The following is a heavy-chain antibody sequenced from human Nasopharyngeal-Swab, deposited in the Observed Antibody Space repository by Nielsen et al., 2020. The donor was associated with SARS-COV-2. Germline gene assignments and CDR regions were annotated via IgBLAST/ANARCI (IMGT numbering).Heavy chain of an antibody. CDR1: GDSVSSTSAA. CDR2: TYYRSKWSN. Sequence: SQTLSLTSAHPGDSVSSTSAAWNCTRQSASRGLEWLGRTYYRSKWSNDYAVSVKSRITINPETSKNQFSLHLNSVTPEDTAVYYCARARGAYGDYYCYYYYTDVWGKGTTVTVSS. J-gene: IGHJ6*03. D-gene: IGHD4-17*01. CDR3: ARARGAYGDYYCYYYYTDV. V-gene: IGHV6-1*01.